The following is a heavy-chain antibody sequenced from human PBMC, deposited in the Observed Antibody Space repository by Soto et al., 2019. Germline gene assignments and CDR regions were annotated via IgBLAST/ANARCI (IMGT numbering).Heavy chain of an antibody. J-gene: IGHJ3*02. V-gene: IGHV3-23*01. Sequence: GGSLRLSCAASGFTFSSYAMSWVRQAPGKGLEWVSAISGSGGSTYYADSVKGRFTISRDNSKNTLYLQMNSLRAEDTAVYYCAKDGISGGWYLTDAFDIWGQGTMVTVSS. CDR1: GFTFSSYA. CDR2: ISGSGGST. CDR3: AKDGISGGWYLTDAFDI. D-gene: IGHD6-19*01.